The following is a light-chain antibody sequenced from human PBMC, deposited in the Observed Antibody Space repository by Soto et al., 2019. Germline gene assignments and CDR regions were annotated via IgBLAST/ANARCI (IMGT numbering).Light chain of an antibody. Sequence: EIQMTQSPSSLYPSVGGRVSITYRTSQSVSTYLNWYQQRPGKAPKLLIYGASSLQSGVPSRFSGSGSGTHFTLTISSLQPEDFATYYCQEGSTLLTFGGGTKVDIK. V-gene: IGKV1-39*01. CDR1: QSVSTY. CDR2: GAS. CDR3: QEGSTLLT. J-gene: IGKJ4*01.